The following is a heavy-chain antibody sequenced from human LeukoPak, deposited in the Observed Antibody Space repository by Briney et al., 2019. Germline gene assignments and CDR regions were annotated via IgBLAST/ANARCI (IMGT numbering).Heavy chain of an antibody. CDR1: GFTFSSYS. J-gene: IGHJ4*02. Sequence: GGSLRLSCAASGFTFSSYSMNWVRQAPGKGLEWVSSISSSSSYIYYADSVKGRFTISRDNAKDSLYLQMNSLRAEDTAVYHCGRYLRSTSGSIWGQGTLVTVSS. D-gene: IGHD1-1*01. V-gene: IGHV3-21*01. CDR3: GRYLRSTSGSI. CDR2: ISSSSSYI.